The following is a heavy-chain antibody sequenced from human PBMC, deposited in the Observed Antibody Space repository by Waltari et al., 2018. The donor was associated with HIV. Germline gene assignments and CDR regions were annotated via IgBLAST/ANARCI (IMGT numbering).Heavy chain of an antibody. CDR2: IYYSGST. D-gene: IGHD5-18*01. CDR1: GGSISSSSYY. J-gene: IGHJ2*01. V-gene: IGHV4-39*01. Sequence: QLQLQESGPGLVKPSETLSLTCTVSGGSISSSSYYWGWIRQPPGKGLEWIGSIYYSGSTYYKPALKSRVTISVDTSKNQFSLKLSSVTAADTAVYYCARVQTGVDTAMVNRYFDLWGRGTLVTVSS. CDR3: ARVQTGVDTAMVNRYFDL.